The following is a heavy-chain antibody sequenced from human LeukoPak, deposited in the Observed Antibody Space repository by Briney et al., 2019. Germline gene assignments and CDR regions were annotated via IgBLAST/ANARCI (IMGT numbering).Heavy chain of an antibody. CDR3: VRVGGRSSIGGDC. V-gene: IGHV3-21*01. CDR1: GFTFSSYS. J-gene: IGHJ4*02. D-gene: IGHD3-10*01. Sequence: PGGSLRLSCAASGFTFSSYSMNWVRQAPGQGLEWVSSISSSSSYIYYADSVKGRFTISRDNAKNSLYLQMNSLRAEDTAVYHCVRVGGRSSIGGDCWGQGTLVTVSS. CDR2: ISSSSSYI.